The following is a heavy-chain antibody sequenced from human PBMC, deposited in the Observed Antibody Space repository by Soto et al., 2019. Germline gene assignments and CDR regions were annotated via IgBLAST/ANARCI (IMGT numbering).Heavy chain of an antibody. CDR2: IIPIFGTA. CDR1: GGTFSSYA. V-gene: IGHV1-69*12. D-gene: IGHD5-18*01. Sequence: QVQLVQSGAEVKKPGSSVKVSCKASGGTFSSYAISWVRQAPGQGLEWMGGIIPIFGTANYAQKFQGRVTITADESTSTAYMELSGLRAEDTAVYYCARGRAGYSYGPLDYWGQGTLVTVSS. J-gene: IGHJ4*02. CDR3: ARGRAGYSYGPLDY.